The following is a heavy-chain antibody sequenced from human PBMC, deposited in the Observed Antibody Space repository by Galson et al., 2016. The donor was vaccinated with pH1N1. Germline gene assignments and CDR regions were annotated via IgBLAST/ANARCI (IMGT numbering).Heavy chain of an antibody. CDR2: IHYNGGT. D-gene: IGHD1-7*01. J-gene: IGHJ3*01. V-gene: IGHV4-31*03. CDR1: GDSISGVSYY. Sequence: TLSLTCTVSGDSISGVSYYWSWIRQLPGKGLEWIGHIHYNGGTFYNPSLQSRISMSMDTSKNHFSLNLTSVTAANTAVYYCARERLNYPDDAFDVWGQGTLVTVSS. CDR3: ARERLNYPDDAFDV.